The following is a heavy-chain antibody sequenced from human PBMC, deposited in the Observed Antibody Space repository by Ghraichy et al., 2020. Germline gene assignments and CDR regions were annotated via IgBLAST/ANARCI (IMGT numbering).Heavy chain of an antibody. V-gene: IGHV3-23*01. CDR3: AKGHIDGDYNYFDH. D-gene: IGHD4-17*01. CDR1: GFTFSTFT. J-gene: IGHJ4*02. CDR2: ITGGVGNT. Sequence: LSLTCAASGFTFSTFTMNWVRQAPGKGLERVSGITGGVGNTYYADSVKGRFTISRDNSKNTLSLQMNSLRAEDSAVYYCAKGHIDGDYNYFDHWGQGTLVTVSS.